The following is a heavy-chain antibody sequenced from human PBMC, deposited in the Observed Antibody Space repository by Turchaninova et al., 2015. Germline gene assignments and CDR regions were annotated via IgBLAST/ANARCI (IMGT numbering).Heavy chain of an antibody. D-gene: IGHD3-10*01. J-gene: IGHJ4*02. CDR2: NSAYNGNT. Sequence: QVQLVQSGAEVKTPGASVKVSCKASGYTFTSYGISWVRQAPGQGLEGMGWNSAYNGNTNYAQKLQGRVTMTTDTSTSTAYMEPRSLRSDDTAVYYCARSPGLWFRELLFPFDYWGQGTLVTVSS. CDR3: ARSPGLWFRELLFPFDY. CDR1: GYTFTSYG. V-gene: IGHV1-18*01.